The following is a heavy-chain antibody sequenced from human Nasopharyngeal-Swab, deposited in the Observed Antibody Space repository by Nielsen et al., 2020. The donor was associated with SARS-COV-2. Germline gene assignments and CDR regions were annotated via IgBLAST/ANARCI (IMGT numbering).Heavy chain of an antibody. CDR3: ASDSRY. Sequence: SLKISCAASVFTFSDYTMNWVRHAPGQGLEWVSSISSRGSYMYYTDSVKGRFTKSRDNAKNSLHLQMNSLRTKDTAVYYCASDSRYWGQGTLVTVSS. V-gene: IGHV3-21*01. CDR2: ISSRGSYM. D-gene: IGHD2-2*01. J-gene: IGHJ4*02. CDR1: VFTFSDYT.